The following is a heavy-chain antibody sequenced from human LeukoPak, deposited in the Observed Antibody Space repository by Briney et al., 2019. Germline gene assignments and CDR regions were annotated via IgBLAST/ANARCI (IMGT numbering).Heavy chain of an antibody. CDR3: ANSDGYDYPYYFDY. CDR1: GYTFTGYY. J-gene: IGHJ4*02. V-gene: IGHV1-2*02. CDR2: INPNSGGT. Sequence: GASVKVSCKASGYTFTGYYMHWVRQAPGQGLEWMGWINPNSGGTNYAQKFQGRVTMTRDTSISTAYMELSRLRSDDTAVYYCANSDGYDYPYYFDYWGQGTLVTVSS. D-gene: IGHD5-12*01.